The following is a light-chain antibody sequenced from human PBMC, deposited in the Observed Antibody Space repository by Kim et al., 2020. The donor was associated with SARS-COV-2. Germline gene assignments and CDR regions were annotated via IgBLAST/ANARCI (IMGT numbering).Light chain of an antibody. CDR1: SSNIRSGYD. CDR2: GNS. J-gene: IGLJ1*01. V-gene: IGLV1-40*01. CDR3: RSYDSSLSGAGV. Sequence: QSVLTQPPSVSGAPGQRVTISCTGSSSNIRSGYDVYWYQQLPGTAPKLLIYGNSNRPSGVPDRFSGSKSGTSASLAITGLQAEDEADYYCRSYDSSLSGAGVFGTGTKVTVL.